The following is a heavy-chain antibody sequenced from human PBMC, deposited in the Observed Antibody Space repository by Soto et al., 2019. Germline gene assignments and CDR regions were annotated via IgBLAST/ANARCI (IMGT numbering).Heavy chain of an antibody. Sequence: GGSLRLSCTASGFTFADYEINWFRQAPGKGLEWVSFIRSKDYGGAAHYAASVEDRFIISRDDSKSVSYLQMNSLRTEDTAVYYCARNSRVGESLPLNYYAMDVWGQGTTVTVSS. CDR1: GFTFADYE. J-gene: IGHJ6*02. D-gene: IGHD3-10*01. CDR2: IRSKDYGGAA. V-gene: IGHV3-49*03. CDR3: ARNSRVGESLPLNYYAMDV.